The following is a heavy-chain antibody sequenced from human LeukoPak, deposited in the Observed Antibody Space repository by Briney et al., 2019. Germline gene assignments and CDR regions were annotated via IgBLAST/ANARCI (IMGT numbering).Heavy chain of an antibody. D-gene: IGHD1-26*01. CDR2: IIPIFGTA. V-gene: IGHV1-69*13. J-gene: IGHJ5*02. CDR3: ARGDSGSHPDNWFDP. CDR1: GGTFNSYA. Sequence: ASVKVSCKASGGTFNSYAISWVRQAPGQGLEWKGGIIPIFGTANYAQKFQGRVTITADESTSTVYMELNSLRSEDTAVYYCARGDSGSHPDNWFDPWGQGTLVTVSS.